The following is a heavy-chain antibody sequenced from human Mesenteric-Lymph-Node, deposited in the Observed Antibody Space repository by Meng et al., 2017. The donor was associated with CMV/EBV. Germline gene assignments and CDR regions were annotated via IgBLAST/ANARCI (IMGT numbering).Heavy chain of an antibody. CDR1: GYTFTSYA. Sequence: CKASGYTFTSYAVHWVRQAPGQRPEWMGWMHAGNGDPKYSQKFQGRVTITRDSSASTAYMELSSLRSEDTAVYYCARARYASGSFAIWGQGTLVTVSS. J-gene: IGHJ4*02. CDR3: ARARYASGSFAI. D-gene: IGHD3-10*01. V-gene: IGHV1-3*01. CDR2: MHAGNGDP.